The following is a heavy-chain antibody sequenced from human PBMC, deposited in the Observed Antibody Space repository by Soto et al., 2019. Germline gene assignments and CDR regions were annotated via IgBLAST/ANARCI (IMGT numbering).Heavy chain of an antibody. D-gene: IGHD1-1*01. CDR1: GGSISSSSYY. J-gene: IGHJ6*03. V-gene: IGHV4-39*01. CDR3: ARHRTVNNPKTRGSYYYYMDV. Sequence: SETLSLTCTVSGGSISSSSYYWGWIRQPPGKGLEWIGSIYYSGSTYYNPSLKSRVTISVDTSKNQFSLKLSSVTAADTAVYYCARHRTVNNPKTRGSYYYYMDVWGKGTTVTVSS. CDR2: IYYSGST.